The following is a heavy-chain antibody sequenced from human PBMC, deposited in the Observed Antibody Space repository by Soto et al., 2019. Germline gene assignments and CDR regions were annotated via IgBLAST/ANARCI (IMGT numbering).Heavy chain of an antibody. Sequence: QVQLVQSGAEVKKPGASVKVSCKASGYTFTGHYIHWVRQAPGQGLEWMGWINPISGDTEYAQKFQGRVTMPRDTYISTAYMDLRSLISDDTAVYYCARVRRSPYAMDVWGQGNTVTVSS. CDR1: GYTFTGHY. CDR2: INPISGDT. CDR3: ARVRRSPYAMDV. J-gene: IGHJ6*02. D-gene: IGHD2-2*01. V-gene: IGHV1-2*02.